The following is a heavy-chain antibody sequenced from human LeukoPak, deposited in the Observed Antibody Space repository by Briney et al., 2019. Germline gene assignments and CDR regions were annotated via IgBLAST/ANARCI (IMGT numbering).Heavy chain of an antibody. J-gene: IGHJ6*02. CDR1: GGTFSSYA. Sequence: GASVKVSCKASGGTFSSYAISWVRQAPGQGLEWMGRIIAILGIANYAQKFQGRVTITADKSTSTAYMELSSLRSEDTAVYYCARKGYCSSTSCYALDSEGMDVWGQGTTVTVSS. D-gene: IGHD2-2*01. CDR2: IIAILGIA. V-gene: IGHV1-69*04. CDR3: ARKGYCSSTSCYALDSEGMDV.